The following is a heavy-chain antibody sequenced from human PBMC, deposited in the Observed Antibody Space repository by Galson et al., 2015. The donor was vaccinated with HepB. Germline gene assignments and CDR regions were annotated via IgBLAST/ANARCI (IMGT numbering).Heavy chain of an antibody. Sequence: SLRLSCAASGFTFDDYAMHWVRQAPGKGLEWVSGISWKSGSTGYAVSVKGRFTTSRDKAKKSLYLQMNNLRPEDTALYYCVRAQLYGCSGSNYYFDYWGQGTQVTVSS. D-gene: IGHD5-12*01. J-gene: IGHJ4*02. CDR2: ISWKSGST. V-gene: IGHV3-9*01. CDR3: VRAQLYGCSGSNYYFDY. CDR1: GFTFDDYA.